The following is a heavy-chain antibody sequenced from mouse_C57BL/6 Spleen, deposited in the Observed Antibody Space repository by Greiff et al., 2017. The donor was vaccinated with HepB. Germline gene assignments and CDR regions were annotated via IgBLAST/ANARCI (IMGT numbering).Heavy chain of an antibody. D-gene: IGHD4-1*01. V-gene: IGHV1-15*01. CDR3: TRHTTGTPGYFDY. CDR2: IDPETGGT. J-gene: IGHJ2*01. Sequence: QVQLQQSGAELVRPGASVTLSCKASGYTFTDYEMHWVKQTPVHGLEWIGAIDPETGGTAYNQKFKGKAILTADKSSSTAYMELRSLTSEDSAVYYCTRHTTGTPGYFDYWGQGTTLTVSS. CDR1: GYTFTDYE.